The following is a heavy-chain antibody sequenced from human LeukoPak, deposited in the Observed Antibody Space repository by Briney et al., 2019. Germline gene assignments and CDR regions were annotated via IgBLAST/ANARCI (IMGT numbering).Heavy chain of an antibody. Sequence: GGSLRLSCAASGFTFSSYAMSWVRQAPGKGLEWVSAISGSGGSTHYADSVKGRFTISRDNSKNTLYLQMNSLRAEDTAVYYCAKDLRQQLSLDAFDIWGQGTMVTVSS. D-gene: IGHD6-13*01. CDR1: GFTFSSYA. CDR3: AKDLRQQLSLDAFDI. CDR2: ISGSGGST. V-gene: IGHV3-23*01. J-gene: IGHJ3*02.